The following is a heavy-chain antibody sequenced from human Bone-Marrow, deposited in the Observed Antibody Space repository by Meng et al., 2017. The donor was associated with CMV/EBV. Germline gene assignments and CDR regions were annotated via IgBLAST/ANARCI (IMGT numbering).Heavy chain of an antibody. V-gene: IGHV2-5*01. J-gene: IGHJ4*02. CDR3: AHSPDREVRPAAWVARTGGFDYYFDH. Sequence: GWIRQPTGKALEWLALIYWNDDKRYSPSLKSRLTITKDTSKNQVVLTMTNVDPMDTATYYCAHSPDREVRPAAWVARTGGFDYYFDHWGQGTLVTVSS. CDR2: IYWNDDK. D-gene: IGHD2-2*01.